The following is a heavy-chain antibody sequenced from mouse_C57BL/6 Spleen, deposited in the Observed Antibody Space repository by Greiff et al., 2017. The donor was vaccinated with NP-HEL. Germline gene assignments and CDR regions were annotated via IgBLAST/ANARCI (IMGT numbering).Heavy chain of an antibody. V-gene: IGHV1-52*01. CDR2: IDPSDSET. CDR1: GYTFTSYW. J-gene: IGHJ2*01. D-gene: IGHD3-2*02. Sequence: VQLQQSGAELVRPGSSVKLSCKASGYTFTSYWMHWVKQRPIQGLEWIGNIDPSDSETHYNQKFKDKATLTVDKSSSTAYMQLSSLTSEDSAVYYCARGDSSGYTYFDYWGQGTTLTVSS. CDR3: ARGDSSGYTYFDY.